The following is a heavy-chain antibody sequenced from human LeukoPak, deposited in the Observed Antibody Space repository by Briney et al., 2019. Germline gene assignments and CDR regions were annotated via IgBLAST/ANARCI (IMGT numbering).Heavy chain of an antibody. CDR3: AKDLYDFWSGYYMDV. V-gene: IGHV3-30*02. D-gene: IGHD3-3*01. J-gene: IGHJ6*03. CDR2: IRYDGSNK. Sequence: GGSLRLSCAASGFTFSSYGMHWVRQAPGKGLEWVAFIRYDGSNKYYADSVKGRFTISRDNSKNTLYLQMNSLRAEDTAVYYCAKDLYDFWSGYYMDVWGKGTTVTVSS. CDR1: GFTFSSYG.